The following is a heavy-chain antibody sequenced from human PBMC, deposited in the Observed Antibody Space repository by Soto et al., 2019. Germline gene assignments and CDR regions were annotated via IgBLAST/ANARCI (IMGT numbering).Heavy chain of an antibody. V-gene: IGHV3-53*01. CDR3: ARGGIAAAGTVDY. J-gene: IGHJ4*02. CDR1: GGSISSSNW. CDR2: IYSGGST. Sequence: ETLSLTCAVSGGSISSSNWWSWVRQAPGKGLEWVSVIYSGGSTHYADSVKGRFTISRDNSKNTLYLQMNSLRAEDTAVYYCARGGIAAAGTVDYWGQGTLVTVSS. D-gene: IGHD6-13*01.